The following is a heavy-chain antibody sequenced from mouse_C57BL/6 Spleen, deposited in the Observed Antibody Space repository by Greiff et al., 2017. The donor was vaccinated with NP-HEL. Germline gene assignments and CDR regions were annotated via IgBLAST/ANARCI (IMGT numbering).Heavy chain of an antibody. D-gene: IGHD1-1*01. Sequence: QVQLQQSGAELMKPGASVKLSCKATGYTFTGYWIEWVKQRPGHGLEWIGEILPGSGSTNYNEKFKGKATFTADTSSNTAYMQLSSLTTEDSAIYYCARRRVYYGSSYYAMDYWGQGTSVTVSS. CDR1: GYTFTGYW. J-gene: IGHJ4*01. V-gene: IGHV1-9*01. CDR2: ILPGSGST. CDR3: ARRRVYYGSSYYAMDY.